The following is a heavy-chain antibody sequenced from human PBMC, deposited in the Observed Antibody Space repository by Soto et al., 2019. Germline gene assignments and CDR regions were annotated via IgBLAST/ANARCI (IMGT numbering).Heavy chain of an antibody. CDR1: GGSISSYY. V-gene: IGHV4-59*01. J-gene: IGHJ5*02. D-gene: IGHD6-19*01. CDR2: TYYSGST. CDR3: ARDFLPGYSSGWYPSGFDP. Sequence: SETLSLTCTVSGGSISSYYWSWIRQPPGKGLEWIGYTYYSGSTNYNPSLKSRVTISVDTSKNQFSLKLSSVTAADTAVYYCARDFLPGYSSGWYPSGFDPWGQGTLVTVSS.